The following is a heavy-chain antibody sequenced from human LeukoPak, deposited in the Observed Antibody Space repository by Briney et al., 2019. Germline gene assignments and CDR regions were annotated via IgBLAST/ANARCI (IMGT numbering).Heavy chain of an antibody. J-gene: IGHJ4*02. Sequence: SETLSLTCTVSGGSISSGSYYWGWIRQPPGTGLEWIGRIYYSGSTYYNPSLERRITMSLDTAKNQFSLRLSSVTAADTAVYYCARDKTFEVVNYFDSWGQGTLVTVSS. D-gene: IGHD3-3*01. CDR2: IYYSGST. V-gene: IGHV4-39*07. CDR3: ARDKTFEVVNYFDS. CDR1: GGSISSGSYY.